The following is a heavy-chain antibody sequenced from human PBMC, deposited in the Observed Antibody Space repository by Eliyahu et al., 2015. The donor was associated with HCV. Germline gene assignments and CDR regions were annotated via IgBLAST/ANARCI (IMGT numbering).Heavy chain of an antibody. J-gene: IGHJ4*02. V-gene: IGHV4-4*02. Sequence: QLQLQESGPGLVKPSGTLSLTCDVSGGSINRSNRWSWVRQPPGKGLEWIGEIDHSGSTNYNPSLKSRVTISVDKSKNQFSLKLTSVTAADTAVYYCAGYYCSTSTCHSTLDYWGQGTLVTISS. D-gene: IGHD3-22*01. CDR2: IDHSGST. CDR3: AGYYCSTSTCHSTLDY. CDR1: GGSINRSNR.